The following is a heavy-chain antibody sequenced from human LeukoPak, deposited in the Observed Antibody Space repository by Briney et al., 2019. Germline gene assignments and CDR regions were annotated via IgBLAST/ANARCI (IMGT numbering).Heavy chain of an antibody. CDR2: INSDGSST. CDR1: GFTFSSYW. V-gene: IGHV3-74*01. Sequence: GGSLRLSCAASGFTFSSYWMHWVRQAPGKGLVWVSRINSDGSSTSYADSVKGRFTISRDNAKNTLYLQMNSPRAEDTAEYYCARGRGTAMVKSAFDIWGQGTMVTVSS. J-gene: IGHJ3*02. D-gene: IGHD5-18*01. CDR3: ARGRGTAMVKSAFDI.